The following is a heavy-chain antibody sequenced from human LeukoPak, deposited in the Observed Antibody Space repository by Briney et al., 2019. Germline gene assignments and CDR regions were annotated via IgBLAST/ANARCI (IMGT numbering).Heavy chain of an antibody. CDR3: ARGHPLSSYDFWSGYYRPQLGWFDP. Sequence: PSETLSLTCAVYGGSFSGYYWSWIRQPPGKGLEWIGEINHSGSTNYNPSLKSRVTISVDTSKNQFSLKLSSVTAADTAVYYCARGHPLSSYDFWSGYYRPQLGWFDPWGQGTLVTVSS. CDR2: INHSGST. D-gene: IGHD3-3*01. CDR1: GGSFSGYY. J-gene: IGHJ5*02. V-gene: IGHV4-34*01.